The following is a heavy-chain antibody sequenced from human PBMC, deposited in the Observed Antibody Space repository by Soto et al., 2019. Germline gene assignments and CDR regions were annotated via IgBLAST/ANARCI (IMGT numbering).Heavy chain of an antibody. V-gene: IGHV3-53*01. CDR3: ARNGWAMARVGM. Sequence: EVPLVESGGGLVQPGGSLRLSCAASGFTVSNNYMIWFRLPPGKGLEWVSLIYSGGTTYYADSVKDRFTISRDNSKTTPYPQMNSLRVEDTAVYYCARNGWAMARVGMWGPGTLVTVS. D-gene: IGHD5-12*01. J-gene: IGHJ4*02. CDR1: GFTVSNNY. CDR2: IYSGGTT.